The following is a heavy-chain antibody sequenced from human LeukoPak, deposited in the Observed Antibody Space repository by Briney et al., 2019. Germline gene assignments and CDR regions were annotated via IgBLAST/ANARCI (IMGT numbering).Heavy chain of an antibody. J-gene: IGHJ4*02. CDR2: ISGSGGST. V-gene: IGHV3-23*01. D-gene: IGHD6-19*01. Sequence: GGSLRLSCAASGFTFSSYAMSWVRQAPGKGLEWLSAISGSGGSTYYADSVKGRFTISRDNSKNTLYLQMNSLRAEDTAVYYCAKLGEQWLVPSFDYWGQGTLVTVSS. CDR1: GFTFSSYA. CDR3: AKLGEQWLVPSFDY.